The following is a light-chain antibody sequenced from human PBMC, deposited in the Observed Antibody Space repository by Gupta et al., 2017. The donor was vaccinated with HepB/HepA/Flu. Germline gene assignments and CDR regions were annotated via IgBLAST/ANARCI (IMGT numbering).Light chain of an antibody. CDR1: SSNIGAGYD. J-gene: IGLJ1*01. CDR2: TNN. CDR3: QSEDRSRSSRV. V-gene: IGLV1-40*01. Sequence: QSVLTQPPSVSGAPGQRVTISCTVSSSNIGAGYDVHWYQELPGTAPNLLIYTNNNRHSGVPDRFSGSKSATSASLAITGLQAEDEAEYYCQSEDRSRSSRVFGTGTKVTVL.